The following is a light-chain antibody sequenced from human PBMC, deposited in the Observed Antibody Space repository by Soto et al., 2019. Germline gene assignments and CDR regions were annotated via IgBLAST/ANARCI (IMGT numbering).Light chain of an antibody. V-gene: IGKV1-33*01. CDR3: QQFENLPYT. J-gene: IGKJ2*01. Sequence: DIQMTQSPSSLSASVGDRVIITCQASQDIMNSLSWFQQRPGKAPKVLIYDTSILEAGVPSRFSGNGSGTDFTLTINSLQPEDIATYYCQQFENLPYTFGQGTKLEIK. CDR1: QDIMNS. CDR2: DTS.